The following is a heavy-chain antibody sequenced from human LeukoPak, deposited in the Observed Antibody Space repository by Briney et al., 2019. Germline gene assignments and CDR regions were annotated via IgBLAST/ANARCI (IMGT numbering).Heavy chain of an antibody. Sequence: AASVKVSCNVSGYTLTELSMHWVRQAPGRGLEWMGGFDPEDGETIYAQKFQGRVTMTEDTSTDTAYMELSSPRSEDTAVYYCATSSGWYSPRDAFDIWGQGTMVTVSS. CDR3: ATSSGWYSPRDAFDI. CDR2: FDPEDGET. CDR1: GYTLTELS. V-gene: IGHV1-24*01. D-gene: IGHD6-19*01. J-gene: IGHJ3*02.